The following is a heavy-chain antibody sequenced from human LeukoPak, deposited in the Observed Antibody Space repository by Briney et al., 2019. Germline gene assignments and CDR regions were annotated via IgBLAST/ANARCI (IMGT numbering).Heavy chain of an antibody. CDR1: GFTFSSYA. CDR2: ISGSAGST. D-gene: IGHD6-13*01. J-gene: IGHJ4*02. Sequence: SGGSLRLSCAASGFTFSSYAMSWVRQAPGKGGEWVSGISGSAGSTYYADSVKGRFTISRDNSKNKLFLQMNSLRAEDTAVYYCAKERGAGHIAAAVVDYFDFWGQGTLVTVSS. CDR3: AKERGAGHIAAAVVDYFDF. V-gene: IGHV3-23*01.